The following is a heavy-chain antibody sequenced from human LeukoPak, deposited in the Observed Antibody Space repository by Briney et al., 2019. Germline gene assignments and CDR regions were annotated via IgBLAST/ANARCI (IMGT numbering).Heavy chain of an antibody. CDR1: GFTFSSYA. V-gene: IGHV3-30*04. Sequence: PGGSLRLSCAASGFTFSSYAMHWVRQAPGKGLEWVAVISYDGSNKYHADSVKGRFTISRDNSKNTLYLQMNSLRAEDTAVYYCARAGPYDYGGEYFQHWGQGTLVTVSS. CDR3: ARAGPYDYGGEYFQH. CDR2: ISYDGSNK. D-gene: IGHD4-23*01. J-gene: IGHJ1*01.